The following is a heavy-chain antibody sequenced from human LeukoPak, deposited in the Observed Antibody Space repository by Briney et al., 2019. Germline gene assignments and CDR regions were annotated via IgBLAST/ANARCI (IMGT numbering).Heavy chain of an antibody. D-gene: IGHD2-8*01. CDR3: ERAGYCTNVECNPEAARFVP. J-gene: IGHJ5*02. CDR2: ISTYNGNT. V-gene: IGHV1-18*01. Sequence: ASVKVSCKASGYTFTSYGLTWVRQAPGQGLEWMGWISTYNGNTNSAQKLQGRVTMTTDTSTSTAYMELRSLRSDDTAIYYCERAGYCTNVECNPEAARFVPWAQGTLVSVSS. CDR1: GYTFTSYG.